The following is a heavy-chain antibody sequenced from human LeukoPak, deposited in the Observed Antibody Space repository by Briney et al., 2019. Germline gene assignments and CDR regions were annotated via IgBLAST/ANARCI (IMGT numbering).Heavy chain of an antibody. D-gene: IGHD6-13*01. CDR2: ISGSGGST. J-gene: IGHJ3*02. Sequence: PGGSLRLSCAASGFTFSSYAMSWVRQAPGKGLEWVSAISGSGGSTYYADSVKGRFTISRDNSKNTLYLQMNSLRAEDTAVYYCAKDLHSDMYSSSWYGAFDIWGQGTMVTVSS. V-gene: IGHV3-23*01. CDR1: GFTFSSYA. CDR3: AKDLHSDMYSSSWYGAFDI.